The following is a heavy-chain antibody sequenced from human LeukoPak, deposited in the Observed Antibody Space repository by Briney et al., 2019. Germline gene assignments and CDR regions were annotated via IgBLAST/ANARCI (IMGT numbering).Heavy chain of an antibody. D-gene: IGHD2-2*01. V-gene: IGHV3-7*01. Sequence: GGSLRLSCTASGFTFSSHWMSWVRQAPGKGLEWVANIKQDGSEKYYVDSVKGRFTISRDNAKNSLYLQMNSLRAEDTAVYYCARVYLYWGQGTLVTVSS. CDR3: ARVYLY. CDR2: IKQDGSEK. CDR1: GFTFSSHW. J-gene: IGHJ4*02.